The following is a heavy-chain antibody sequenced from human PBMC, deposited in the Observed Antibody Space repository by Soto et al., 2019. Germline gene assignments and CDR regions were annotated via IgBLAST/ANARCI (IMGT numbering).Heavy chain of an antibody. Sequence: SGPTLVNPTQTVTLTCTFSGFSLSTNRVGVGWIRQPPGKALEWLTLIYGDDNKHYSPSLKTRLTITKDTSKNQVVLTLTNMDPVDTATYYCAHSPAYCSGPGCAYFDYCGLGTLVTVSS. J-gene: IGHJ4*02. CDR2: IYGDDNK. CDR1: GFSLSTNRVG. CDR3: AHSPAYCSGPGCAYFDY. V-gene: IGHV2-5*02. D-gene: IGHD2-15*01.